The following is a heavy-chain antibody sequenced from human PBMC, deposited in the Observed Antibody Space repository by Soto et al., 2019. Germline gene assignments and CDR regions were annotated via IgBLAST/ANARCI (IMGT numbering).Heavy chain of an antibody. V-gene: IGHV3-30*04. CDR1: GFTFNTYA. D-gene: IGHD1-26*01. CDR3: ARDRRTGSNDWFDP. J-gene: IGHJ5*02. CDR2: ISYDGKNR. Sequence: QVQLVESGGGVVQPGRSLRLSCAASGFTFNTYAMHWVRQAPGKGLAWVAAISYDGKNRYYADSVKGRFTISRDNSKNTVYLQMNSQRGEDTAVYYCARDRRTGSNDWFDPWGQGTLVTVSS.